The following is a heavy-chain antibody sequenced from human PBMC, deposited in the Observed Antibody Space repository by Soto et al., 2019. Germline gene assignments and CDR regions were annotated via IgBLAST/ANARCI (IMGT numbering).Heavy chain of an antibody. CDR2: ISGSGATT. V-gene: IGHV3-23*01. J-gene: IGHJ6*02. CDR3: AKGRGGAYYYYGLDV. D-gene: IGHD3-10*01. Sequence: EVQLLESGGGLVQPGESLTLSCAASGFTFNTYAMTWARRAPGKGLEWVSAISGSGATTYVADSVKGRFTISRDNSKDTLYLQMNSLRAEATAIYYCAKGRGGAYYYYGLDVWGQGTTVTVSS. CDR1: GFTFNTYA.